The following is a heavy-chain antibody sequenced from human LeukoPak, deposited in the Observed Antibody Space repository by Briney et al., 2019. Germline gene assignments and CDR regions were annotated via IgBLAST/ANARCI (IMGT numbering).Heavy chain of an antibody. J-gene: IGHJ4*02. CDR1: GFTFSNYW. D-gene: IGHD3-10*01. V-gene: IGHV3-74*03. CDR3: ARDKKSGESSEIDY. CDR2: INRYGSTT. Sequence: GSPRLFCSAFGFTFSNYWVHWVRQEPGEGLVWVSGINRYGSTTKYADSVKGRFTVSRDNAKNTLNLQMNSLRAEDTAVYYCARDKKSGESSEIDYWGQGTLVTVSS.